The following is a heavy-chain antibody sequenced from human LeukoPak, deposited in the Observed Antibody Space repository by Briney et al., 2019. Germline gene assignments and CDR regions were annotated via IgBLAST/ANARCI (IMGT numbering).Heavy chain of an antibody. J-gene: IGHJ4*02. D-gene: IGHD2-15*01. CDR1: GGSISSSSYY. CDR3: ARVVASTSIDS. CDR2: IYYSGST. V-gene: IGHV4-39*07. Sequence: SETLSLTCTVSGGSISSSSYYWGWIRQPPGKGLEWIGSIYYSGSTCYNPSLKSRVTISVDPSKNRFSLKLTSVTAADTAVYYCARVVASTSIDSWGQGTLVTVSS.